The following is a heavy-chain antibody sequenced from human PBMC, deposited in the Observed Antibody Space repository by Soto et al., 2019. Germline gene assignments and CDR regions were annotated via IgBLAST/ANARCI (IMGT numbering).Heavy chain of an antibody. D-gene: IGHD6-13*01. V-gene: IGHV1-2*02. CDR2: INPNNGGT. CDR3: AREAGRRGVDEQQLVLGY. J-gene: IGHJ4*02. Sequence: ASVKVSCKTSGYTITDYYMHWVRQAPGQGLEWMGWINPNNGGTNYAQKFQGRVTMTRDTSISTAYLEVKRLRSDDTAAYYCAREAGRRGVDEQQLVLGYWGQGTLVTVSS. CDR1: GYTITDYY.